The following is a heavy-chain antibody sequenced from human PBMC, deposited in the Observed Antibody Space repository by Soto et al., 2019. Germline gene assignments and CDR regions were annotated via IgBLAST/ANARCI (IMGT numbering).Heavy chain of an antibody. CDR1: GVSCSSYA. J-gene: IGHJ5*02. CDR3: AKDVNSGWYFSWFDP. CDR2: ISGSGGST. Sequence: GGSMRVSYGAAGVSCSSYAMSWVSKATGKGLEWVSAISGSGGSTYYADSVKGRFTISRDNSKNTLYLQMNSLRAEDTAVYYCAKDVNSGWYFSWFDPWGQGTLVTVSS. V-gene: IGHV3-23*01. D-gene: IGHD6-19*01.